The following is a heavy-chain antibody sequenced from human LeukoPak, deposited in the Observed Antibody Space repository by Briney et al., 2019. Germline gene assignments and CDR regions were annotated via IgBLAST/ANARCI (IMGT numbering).Heavy chain of an antibody. CDR2: INHSGST. CDR1: GGSFSGYY. V-gene: IGHV4-34*01. Sequence: SSETLSLTCAVYGGSFSGYYWSWIRQPPGKGLEWIGEINHSGSTNYNPSLKSRVTISVDTSKNQFSLKLSSVTAADTAVYYCARAWIHKKNDAFYIWRQATMVTVCS. CDR3: ARAWIHKKNDAFYI. D-gene: IGHD5-12*01. J-gene: IGHJ3*02.